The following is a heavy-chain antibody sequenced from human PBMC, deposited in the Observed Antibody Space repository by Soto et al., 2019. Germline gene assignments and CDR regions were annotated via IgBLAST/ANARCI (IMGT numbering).Heavy chain of an antibody. CDR1: GGSISSGDYY. J-gene: IGHJ6*02. CDR3: ASSYCSSTSCYTGKYGMDV. CDR2: IYYSGST. V-gene: IGHV4-30-4*01. D-gene: IGHD2-2*02. Sequence: QVQLQESGPGLVKPSQTLSLTCTVSGGSISSGDYYWSWIRQPPGKGLEWIGYIYYSGSTYYNPSLKSRVTISVDTSKNQCSLKLSSVTAADTAVYYCASSYCSSTSCYTGKYGMDVWGQGTTVTVSS.